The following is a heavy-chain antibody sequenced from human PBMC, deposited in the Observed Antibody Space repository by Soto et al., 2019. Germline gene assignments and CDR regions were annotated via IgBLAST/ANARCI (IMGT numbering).Heavy chain of an antibody. CDR2: IYYSGST. Sequence: QVQLQESGPGLVKPSETLSLTCTVSGGSMSSYYWSWIRQPPGKRLEWIADIYYSGSTNYNPSLMSRVTMSVDTSNNQFSLKLSSVTAADTAVYYCARHPADSNAGGFDIWGQWTMVTVSS. CDR3: ARHPADSNAGGFDI. V-gene: IGHV4-59*08. D-gene: IGHD4-4*01. J-gene: IGHJ3*02. CDR1: GGSMSSYY.